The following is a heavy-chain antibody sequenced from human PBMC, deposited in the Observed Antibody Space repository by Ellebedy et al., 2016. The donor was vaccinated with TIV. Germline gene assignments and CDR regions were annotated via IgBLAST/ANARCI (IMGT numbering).Heavy chain of an antibody. CDR3: ARDLDKSSGWYGGAAY. D-gene: IGHD6-19*01. V-gene: IGHV3-30-3*01. J-gene: IGHJ4*02. Sequence: PGGSLRLSCTVSGFTFSSYAIHWVRLAPGKGLEWVTLISYDGSEKYNADSVKGRFTISRDNSMTTLYLEMNSLRAEDTAVYYCARDLDKSSGWYGGAAYWGQGTLVTVSS. CDR1: GFTFSSYA. CDR2: ISYDGSEK.